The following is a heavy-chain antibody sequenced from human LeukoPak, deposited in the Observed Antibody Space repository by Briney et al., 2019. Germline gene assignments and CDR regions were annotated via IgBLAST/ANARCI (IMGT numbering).Heavy chain of an antibody. CDR1: GFTVSSNY. CDR3: TRGRYGSES. Sequence: GGSLRLSCAASGFTVSSNYMSWVRQAPGKGLEWVSVIYSGGNTYYADSVKVRFTISRDNSKNTVSLQMDSLRAEDTAVYYCTRGRYGSESWGQGTLVTVSS. CDR2: IYSGGNT. D-gene: IGHD3-10*01. J-gene: IGHJ5*02. V-gene: IGHV3-53*01.